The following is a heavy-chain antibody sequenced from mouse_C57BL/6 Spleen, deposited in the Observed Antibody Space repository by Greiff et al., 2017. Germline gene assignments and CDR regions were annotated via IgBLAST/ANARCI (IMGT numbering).Heavy chain of an antibody. D-gene: IGHD1-1*01. CDR1: GYTFTSYW. V-gene: IGHV1-69*01. Sequence: QVQLQQPGAELVMPGASVKLSCKASGYTFTSYWMHWVKQRPGQGLEWIGEIDPSDSYTNYNQKFKGKSTLTVDKSSSTAYMQLSSLTSEDSAVYYCAREGYGSHYYSMDYWGQGTSVTVSS. CDR3: AREGYGSHYYSMDY. J-gene: IGHJ4*01. CDR2: IDPSDSYT.